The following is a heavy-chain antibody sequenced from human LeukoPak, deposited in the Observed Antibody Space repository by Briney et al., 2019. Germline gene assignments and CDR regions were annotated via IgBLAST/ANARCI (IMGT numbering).Heavy chain of an antibody. CDR1: GYTFTGYY. CDR2: INPNSGGT. D-gene: IGHD5-18*01. V-gene: IGHV1-2*02. CDR3: ARVHGYSYGCDY. J-gene: IGHJ4*02. Sequence: ASVKVSCKASGYTFTGYYMHWVRQAPGQGLEWMGWINPNSGGTNYAQKFQGRVTMTRDTSISTAYMELSRLRSDDTAVYYCARVHGYSYGCDYWGQGTLVTVSS.